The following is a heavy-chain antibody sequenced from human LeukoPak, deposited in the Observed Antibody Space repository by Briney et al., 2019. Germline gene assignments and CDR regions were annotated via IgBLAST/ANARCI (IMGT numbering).Heavy chain of an antibody. D-gene: IGHD4-11*01. CDR2: INHSGST. CDR3: ARLSTVTTSFDY. CDR1: GGSISTSNYY. J-gene: IGHJ4*02. Sequence: SETLSLTCTVSGGSISTSNYYWGWIRQPPGKGLEWIGEINHSGSTNYNPSLKSRVTISVDTSKNQFSLKLSSVTAADTAVYYCARLSTVTTSFDYWGQGTLVTVSS. V-gene: IGHV4-39*07.